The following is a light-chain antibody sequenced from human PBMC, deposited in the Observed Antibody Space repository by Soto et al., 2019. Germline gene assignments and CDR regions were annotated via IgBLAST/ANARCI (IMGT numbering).Light chain of an antibody. CDR2: DAS. CDR3: CSYAGSYTFVV. CDR1: SSDVGGYNY. Sequence: GQSVTISCTGTSSDVGGYNYVSWYQQHPGKAPKLMIYDASKRPSGVPDRFSGSKSGNTASLTISGLQAEDEADYYCCSYAGSYTFVVFGGGTQLTVL. V-gene: IGLV2-11*01. J-gene: IGLJ2*01.